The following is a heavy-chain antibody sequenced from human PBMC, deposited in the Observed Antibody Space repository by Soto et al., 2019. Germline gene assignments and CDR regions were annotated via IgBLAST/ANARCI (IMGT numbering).Heavy chain of an antibody. D-gene: IGHD1-26*01. V-gene: IGHV3-53*01. Sequence: LRLSCAISGFSVSSNYLSWVRQAPGKGLEWVSVHYSGGSTHYADSVQGRFTISRDKSNNTLYLQMRRVRAEDTAVYFCARHRHPRGTVGATSPLDPWGQGTQVTVSS. CDR3: ARHRHPRGTVGATSPLDP. CDR1: GFSVSSNY. CDR2: HYSGGST. J-gene: IGHJ5*02.